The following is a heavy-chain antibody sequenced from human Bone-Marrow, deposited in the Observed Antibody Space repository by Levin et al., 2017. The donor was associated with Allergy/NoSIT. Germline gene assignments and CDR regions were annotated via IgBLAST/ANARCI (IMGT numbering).Heavy chain of an antibody. Sequence: ETLSLTCAASGFSVISKYMSWVRQAPGKGLEWVSVLYSGGTTYYADSVKGRFTISRDNSQNTLYLQMNSLRAEDTAVYYCARGPQQTYYSDSWGQGSLVTVSS. D-gene: IGHD6-13*01. CDR1: GFSVISKY. V-gene: IGHV3-53*01. J-gene: IGHJ4*02. CDR3: ARGPQQTYYSDS. CDR2: LYSGGTT.